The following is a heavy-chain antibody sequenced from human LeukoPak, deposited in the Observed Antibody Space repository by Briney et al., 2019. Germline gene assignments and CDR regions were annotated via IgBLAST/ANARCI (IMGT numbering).Heavy chain of an antibody. J-gene: IGHJ5*02. CDR1: GVSISSYY. V-gene: IGHV4-59*01. CDR2: IYYSGST. Sequence: SETLSLTCTVSGVSISSYYWSWIRQPAGKGLEWIGHIYYSGSTNYSPSLKSRVTISVDTSKNQFSLKLSSVTAADTAVYYCARLSSLANIAARGRTWLDPWGQGSLVTVSS. CDR3: ARLSSLANIAARGRTWLDP. D-gene: IGHD6-6*01.